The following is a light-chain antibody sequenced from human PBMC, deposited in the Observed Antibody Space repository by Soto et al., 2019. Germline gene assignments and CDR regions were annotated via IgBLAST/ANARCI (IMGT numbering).Light chain of an antibody. CDR2: GAS. J-gene: IGKJ4*01. V-gene: IGKV3-11*01. CDR3: QQRGSWPLT. CDR1: QSVASY. Sequence: EVVLTQSPATLSLSPGERATLSCRASQSVASYLALYQQKPGQAPRLFIYGASNRATGIPARFSGSGSGTDFTLTITSLEPEDFAVYYCQQRGSWPLTFGGGTKVEIK.